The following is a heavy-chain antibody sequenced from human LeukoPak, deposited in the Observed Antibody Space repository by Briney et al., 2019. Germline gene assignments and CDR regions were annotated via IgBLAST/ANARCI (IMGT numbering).Heavy chain of an antibody. D-gene: IGHD3-22*01. CDR3: AKETYYYDSSGQSPDY. Sequence: PGGSLRLSCAASGFTFSSYAMSWVRQAPGKGLEWVSAISGSGGSTYYADSVKGRFTISRDNSKNTLYLQMNSLRAEDTAVYHCAKETYYYDSSGQSPDYWGQGTLVTVSS. CDR2: ISGSGGST. V-gene: IGHV3-23*01. CDR1: GFTFSSYA. J-gene: IGHJ4*02.